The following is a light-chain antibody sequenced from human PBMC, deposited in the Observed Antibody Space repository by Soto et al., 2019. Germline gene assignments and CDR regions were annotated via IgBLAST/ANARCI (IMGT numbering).Light chain of an antibody. V-gene: IGKV3-11*01. J-gene: IGKJ5*01. Sequence: DTVLTQSRATLALSPGESAPLSCRASQSVSTYLAWYQQKPGQAPRLLIYDASNRVTGIPARFRGSGSGTDFTLTISSLEPDDFAVYYCQQRSNWQITFGQGTRLE. CDR1: QSVSTY. CDR3: QQRSNWQIT. CDR2: DAS.